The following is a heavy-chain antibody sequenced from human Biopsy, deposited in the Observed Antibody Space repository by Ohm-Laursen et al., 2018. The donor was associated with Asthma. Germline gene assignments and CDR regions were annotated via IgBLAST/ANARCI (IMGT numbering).Heavy chain of an antibody. Sequence: VAIVKLSCKISGYTLTDLSMHWVRQAPGQGLEWMGGHDYEEGGTVNARRFQGRVTMTEDTSTDTAYMELSSLSSDGTAVYYCASDFPKDYVRYNFQFWGQGTLVTVSS. V-gene: IGHV1-24*01. CDR2: HDYEEGGT. CDR3: ASDFPKDYVRYNFQF. J-gene: IGHJ4*02. CDR1: GYTLTDLS. D-gene: IGHD4-17*01.